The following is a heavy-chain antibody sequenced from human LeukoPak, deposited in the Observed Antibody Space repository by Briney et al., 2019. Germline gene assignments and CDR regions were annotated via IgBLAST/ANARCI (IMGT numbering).Heavy chain of an antibody. D-gene: IGHD2-2*01. J-gene: IGHJ6*02. V-gene: IGHV1-18*01. CDR1: GYTFISYG. CDR2: ISAYNGNT. Sequence: ASVKVSCKASGYTFISYGISWVRQAPGQGLEWMGWISAYNGNTNYAQKLQGRVTMTTDTYTSTTYMELRSLRSDDTAVYYCATGDQLLFLGAYGMDVWGQGTTVTVSS. CDR3: ATGDQLLFLGAYGMDV.